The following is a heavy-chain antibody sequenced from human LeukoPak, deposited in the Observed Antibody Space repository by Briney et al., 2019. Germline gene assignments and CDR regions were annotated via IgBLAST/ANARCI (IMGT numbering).Heavy chain of an antibody. CDR3: AKFDRGLQTYDAFDI. CDR2: IRYDGSNK. CDR1: GFTFSSYG. Sequence: GGSLRLSCAASGFTFSSYGMHWVRQAPGKGLEGVAFIRYDGSNKYYADSVKGRFTISRDNSKNTLYLQMNSLRAEDTAVYYCAKFDRGLQTYDAFDIWGQGTMVTVSS. J-gene: IGHJ3*02. V-gene: IGHV3-30*02. D-gene: IGHD4-11*01.